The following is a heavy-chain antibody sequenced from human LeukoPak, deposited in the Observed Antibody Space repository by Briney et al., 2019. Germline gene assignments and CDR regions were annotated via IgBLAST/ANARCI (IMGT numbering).Heavy chain of an antibody. Sequence: GASVKVSCKASGYSFTSYYMNWVRQAPGQGLEWMGWINPNSGGTNYAQKFQGRVTMTRDTSISTAYMELSRLRSDDTAVYYCARGPIPRVTIFGVVTYYFDYWGQGTLVTVSS. CDR3: ARGPIPRVTIFGVVTYYFDY. J-gene: IGHJ4*02. V-gene: IGHV1-2*02. CDR2: INPNSGGT. D-gene: IGHD3-3*01. CDR1: GYSFTSYY.